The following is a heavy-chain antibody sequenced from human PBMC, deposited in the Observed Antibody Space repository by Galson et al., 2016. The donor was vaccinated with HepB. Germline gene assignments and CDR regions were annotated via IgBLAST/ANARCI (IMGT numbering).Heavy chain of an antibody. CDR2: ISSSSSYI. V-gene: IGHV3-21*06. J-gene: IGHJ4*02. Sequence: SLRLSCAASGFTFSSYSMNWVRQAPGKGLEWVSSISSSSSYIYYADSVKGRVTISRDNAKNSLYLQMNSLRAEDTAVYYCASHYDILTGYFYGYYFDYWGQGTLVTVSS. CDR1: GFTFSSYS. D-gene: IGHD3-9*01. CDR3: ASHYDILTGYFYGYYFDY.